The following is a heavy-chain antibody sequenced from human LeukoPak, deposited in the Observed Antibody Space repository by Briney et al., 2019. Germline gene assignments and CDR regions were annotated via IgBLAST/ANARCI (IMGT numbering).Heavy chain of an antibody. CDR1: GYTFTSYY. D-gene: IGHD5-18*01. J-gene: IGHJ4*02. Sequence: ASVKVSCKASGYTFTSYYMHRVRQAPGQGLEWMGIINPSGGSTSYAQKFQGRVTMTRDTSTSTVYMELSSLRSEDTAVYYCARDTAMAELDYWGQGTLVTVSS. V-gene: IGHV1-46*01. CDR3: ARDTAMAELDY. CDR2: INPSGGST.